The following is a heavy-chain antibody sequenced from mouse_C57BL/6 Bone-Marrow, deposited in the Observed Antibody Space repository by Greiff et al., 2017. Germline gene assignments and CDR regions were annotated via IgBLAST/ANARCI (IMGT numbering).Heavy chain of an antibody. CDR2: IDPENGDT. V-gene: IGHV14-4*01. CDR1: GFNIKDDY. Sequence: EVQLQQSGAELVRPGASVKLSCTASGFNIKDDYMHWVKQRPEQGLEWIGWIDPENGDTEYASKFQGKATITADTSSNTAYLQLSSLTSEDTAVYYCTRYYGNYCCAMDYWGQGTSVTVSS. J-gene: IGHJ4*01. D-gene: IGHD2-1*01. CDR3: TRYYGNYCCAMDY.